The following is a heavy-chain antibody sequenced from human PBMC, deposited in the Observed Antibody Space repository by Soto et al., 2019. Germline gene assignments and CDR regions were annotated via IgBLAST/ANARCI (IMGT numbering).Heavy chain of an antibody. J-gene: IGHJ5*02. V-gene: IGHV4-31*03. CDR1: GGTISSGDYY. Sequence: QVQLQESGPGLVKASQTLSLTCTVSGGTISSGDYYWSWIRQHPGKGLEWIGYIYYSGSTYYNPSLKSRVTISVDTSKNQFSLKLSSVTAADTAVYYCARWWSGSRQGFDPWGQGTLVTVYS. D-gene: IGHD3-3*01. CDR2: IYYSGST. CDR3: ARWWSGSRQGFDP.